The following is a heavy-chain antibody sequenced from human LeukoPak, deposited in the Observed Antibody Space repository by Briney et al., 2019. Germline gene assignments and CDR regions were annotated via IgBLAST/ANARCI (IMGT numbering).Heavy chain of an antibody. CDR2: IKQDGRGK. V-gene: IGHV3-7*01. Sequence: PGGSLRLSCAASGFTFSSYWMSWARQAAGKGLEWVGNIKQDGRGKYYVDSVKGRFTISRDNAKNSLYQQMNSLRAEDTPVYYCAGNWGYAFDIWGQVTMVTVSS. D-gene: IGHD7-27*01. CDR3: AGNWGYAFDI. J-gene: IGHJ3*02. CDR1: GFTFSSYW.